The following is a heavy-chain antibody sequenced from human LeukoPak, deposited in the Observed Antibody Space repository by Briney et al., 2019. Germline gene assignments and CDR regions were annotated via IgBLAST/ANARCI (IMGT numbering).Heavy chain of an antibody. CDR3: AGARGILTGYYLN. D-gene: IGHD3-9*01. Sequence: GESLKISCQGSGYSFTSYWISWVRQMPGKGLEWMGRIDPSDSYTNYSPSFQGHVTISADKSISTAYLQWSSLKASDTAMYYCAGARGILTGYYLNWGQGTLVTVSS. V-gene: IGHV5-10-1*01. CDR2: IDPSDSYT. CDR1: GYSFTSYW. J-gene: IGHJ4*02.